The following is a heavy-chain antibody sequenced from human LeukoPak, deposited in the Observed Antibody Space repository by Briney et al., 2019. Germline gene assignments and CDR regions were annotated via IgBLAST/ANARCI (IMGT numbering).Heavy chain of an antibody. CDR1: GGSISSSNW. D-gene: IGHD3-22*01. J-gene: IGHJ4*02. Sequence: SETLSLTCAVSGGSISSSNWWSWVRQPPGKGLEWIGEIYHSGSTNYNPSLKSRVTISVDKSENQFSLKLSSVTAADTAVYYCARSSYDSSGYYYWDYWGQGTLVTVSS. CDR2: IYHSGST. CDR3: ARSSYDSSGYYYWDY. V-gene: IGHV4-4*02.